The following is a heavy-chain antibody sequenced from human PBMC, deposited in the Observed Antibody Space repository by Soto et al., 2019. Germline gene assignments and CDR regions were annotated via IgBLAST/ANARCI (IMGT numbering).Heavy chain of an antibody. D-gene: IGHD3-3*01. CDR3: TTDSSVLRFLDWFQYGMDV. J-gene: IGHJ6*02. Sequence: GGSLRLSCAASGFTFSNAWMNWVRQAPWKGLEWVGRIKSKTDGGTTDYAAPVKGRFTISRDDSKNTLYLQMNSLKPEDTAVYYCTTDSSVLRFLDWFQYGMDVWGQGTTVTVSS. CDR1: GFTFSNAW. V-gene: IGHV3-15*07. CDR2: IKSKTDGGTT.